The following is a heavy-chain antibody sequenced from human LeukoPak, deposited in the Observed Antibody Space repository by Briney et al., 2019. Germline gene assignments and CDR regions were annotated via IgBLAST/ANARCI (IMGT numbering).Heavy chain of an antibody. J-gene: IGHJ3*02. CDR1: GFTFSSYG. V-gene: IGHV3-30*03. Sequence: PGWSLRLSCAASGFTFSSYGMHWVSQAPGKGLERVAVISYDGSNKYYADSVKGRFTISRDNSKNTLYVQMNSLRAEDTAVYYCVFEGRADAFDIWGQGTMVTVSS. CDR2: ISYDGSNK. CDR3: VFEGRADAFDI. D-gene: IGHD3-10*01.